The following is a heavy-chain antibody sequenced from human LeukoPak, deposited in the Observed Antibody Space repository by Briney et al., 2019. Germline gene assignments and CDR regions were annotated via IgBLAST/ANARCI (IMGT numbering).Heavy chain of an antibody. V-gene: IGHV1-2*06. CDR1: GYTFIDYW. J-gene: IGHJ4*02. CDR2: ININSGGI. CDR3: ARDRDGGVGTIDC. Sequence: ASVKVSCKASGYTFIDYWIHWVRQAPVQGLEWMGRININSGGINYAQKFQGRVTMTRATSISTDYMELRRLRFDDPAVYYCARDRDGGVGTIDCWGEGTL. D-gene: IGHD3-3*01.